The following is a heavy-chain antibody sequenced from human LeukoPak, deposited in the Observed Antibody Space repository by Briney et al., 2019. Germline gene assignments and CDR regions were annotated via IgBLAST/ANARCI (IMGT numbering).Heavy chain of an antibody. CDR2: INWNGGST. CDR3: ARDELYGSGRYQSNWFDP. CDR1: GFTFDDYG. V-gene: IGHV3-20*01. Sequence: PGGSLRLSCAASGFTFDDYGMSWVRQAPGKGLEWVSGINWNGGSTGYADSVKGRFTISRDNAKNSLYLQMNSLRAEDTALYHCARDELYGSGRYQSNWFDPWGQGTLVTVSS. J-gene: IGHJ5*02. D-gene: IGHD3-10*01.